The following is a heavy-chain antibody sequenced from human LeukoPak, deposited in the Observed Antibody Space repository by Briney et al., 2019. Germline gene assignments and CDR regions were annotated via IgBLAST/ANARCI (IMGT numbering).Heavy chain of an antibody. Sequence: PGGSLRLSCAVSEFTFSSYWMSWVRQAPGKGLEWMANINQDGGAKYYVDSVKGRFTISRDNSKNTLYLQMNSLGAEDTAVYYCAKGMNDFWSGYCDYWGQGTLVTVSS. CDR1: EFTFSSYW. CDR2: INQDGGAK. CDR3: AKGMNDFWSGYCDY. V-gene: IGHV3-7*01. J-gene: IGHJ4*02. D-gene: IGHD3-3*01.